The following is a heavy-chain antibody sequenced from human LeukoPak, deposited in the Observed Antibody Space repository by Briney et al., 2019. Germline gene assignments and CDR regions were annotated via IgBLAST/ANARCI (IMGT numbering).Heavy chain of an antibody. V-gene: IGHV4-30-4*08. Sequence: SQTLSLACTVSGGSISSGDYYWSWIRQPPGKGLEWIGYIYYSGSTYYNPSLKSRVTISVDTSKNQFSLKLSSMTAADTAVYYCARERYSSGRYNHYFDYWGQGTLVTVSS. CDR3: ARERYSSGRYNHYFDY. D-gene: IGHD6-19*01. CDR2: IYYSGST. CDR1: GGSISSGDYY. J-gene: IGHJ4*02.